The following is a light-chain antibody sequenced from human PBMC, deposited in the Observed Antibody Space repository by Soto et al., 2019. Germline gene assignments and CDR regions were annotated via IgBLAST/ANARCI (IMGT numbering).Light chain of an antibody. V-gene: IGLV2-14*01. CDR1: SSDVGGYNY. CDR3: SSYTSSSTFVV. CDR2: YVS. J-gene: IGLJ2*01. Sequence: QSALTQPDSVSGSPGQSITISCTGTSSDVGGYNYVSWYQQHPGKAPKLMIYYVSNRPSGVSNRFFSSKSGNTASLTISGLPAEDEADYYCSSYTSSSTFVVFGGGTKLTVL.